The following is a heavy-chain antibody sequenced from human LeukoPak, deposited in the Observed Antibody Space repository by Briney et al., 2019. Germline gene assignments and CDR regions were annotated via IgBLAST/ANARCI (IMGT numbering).Heavy chain of an antibody. CDR1: GGTFSSYA. J-gene: IGHJ4*02. Sequence: SVQVSCKASGGTFSSYAISWVRQAPGQGLEWMRRIIPIFGTANYAQKFQGRVTITTDESTSTAYMELSSLRSEDTAVYYCARDLGYYDSSGSNFDYWGQGTLVTVSS. V-gene: IGHV1-69*05. D-gene: IGHD3-22*01. CDR3: ARDLGYYDSSGSNFDY. CDR2: IIPIFGTA.